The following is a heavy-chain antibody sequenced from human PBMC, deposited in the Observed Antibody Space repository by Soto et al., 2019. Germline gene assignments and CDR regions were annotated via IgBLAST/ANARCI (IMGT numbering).Heavy chain of an antibody. CDR2: IYYSGST. Sequence: PSETLSLTCTVSGGSISSGDYYWSWIRQPPGKGLEWIGYIYYSGSTYYNPSLKSRVTISVDTSKNQFSLKLSSVTAADTAVYYCARSDVDTAMVTNWFDPWGQGTLVTVSS. D-gene: IGHD5-18*01. J-gene: IGHJ5*02. V-gene: IGHV4-30-4*01. CDR3: ARSDVDTAMVTNWFDP. CDR1: GGSISSGDYY.